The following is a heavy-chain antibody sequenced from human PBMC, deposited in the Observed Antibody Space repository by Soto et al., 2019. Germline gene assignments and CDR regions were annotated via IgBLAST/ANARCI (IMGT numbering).Heavy chain of an antibody. D-gene: IGHD4-17*01. CDR2: IRTAGDT. J-gene: IGHJ3*02. V-gene: IGHV3-13*01. CDR3: ARTGYGGNSDAFDI. CDR1: GFTFSSYD. Sequence: PGASLRLSSAASGFTFSSYDLHWARQATGKGLEWVSAIRTAGDTHYPGSVKGRFSISRENAKNSLYLQMNSLRAGDTAVYYCARTGYGGNSDAFDIWGQGTMVTVSS.